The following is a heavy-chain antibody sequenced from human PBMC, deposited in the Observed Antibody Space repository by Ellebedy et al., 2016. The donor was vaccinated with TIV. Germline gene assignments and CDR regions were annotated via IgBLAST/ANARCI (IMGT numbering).Heavy chain of an antibody. CDR1: GFTFNSYG. CDR3: TKDKGPVAFDI. CDR2: VWYDGSNK. Sequence: GESLKISCAASGFTFNSYGMHWVRQAPGKGLEWVAVVWYDGSNKYYADSVKGRFTISRDNFKNNMFLQMNSLRAEDTAVYYCTKDKGPVAFDIWGQGTMVTVSS. J-gene: IGHJ3*02. V-gene: IGHV3-33*06.